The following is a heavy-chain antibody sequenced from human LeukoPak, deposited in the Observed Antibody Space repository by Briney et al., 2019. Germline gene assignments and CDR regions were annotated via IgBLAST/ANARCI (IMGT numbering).Heavy chain of an antibody. J-gene: IGHJ4*02. D-gene: IGHD6-19*01. V-gene: IGHV4-30-2*01. Sequence: SQTLSLTCTVSGGSISSGGYSWSWIRQPPGTGLEWIGYIYHSGSTYYNPSLKSRVTISVDRSKNQFSLELSSVTAADTAVYYCARGSGRSKVIDYWGQGTLVTVSS. CDR1: GGSISSGGYS. CDR2: IYHSGST. CDR3: ARGSGRSKVIDY.